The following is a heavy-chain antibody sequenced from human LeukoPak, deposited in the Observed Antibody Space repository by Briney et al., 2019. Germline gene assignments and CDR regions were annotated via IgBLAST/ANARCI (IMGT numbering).Heavy chain of an antibody. CDR3: VKGTSGYYYTFDY. CDR2: ISGNGGST. V-gene: IGHV3-64D*06. D-gene: IGHD1-26*01. J-gene: IGHJ4*02. CDR1: GXTFSRYA. Sequence: PGGSLRLSCSASGXTFSRYAMHWVRQAPGKGLEFVLRISGNGGSTYYADSVKGRFTISRHNSKNTVYLQMSSLRAEDTAVYYCVKGTSGYYYTFDYWGQGTLVTVSS.